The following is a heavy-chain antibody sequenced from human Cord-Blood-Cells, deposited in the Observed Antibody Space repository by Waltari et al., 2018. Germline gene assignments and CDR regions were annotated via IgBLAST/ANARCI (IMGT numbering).Heavy chain of an antibody. CDR3: AGTFLEWLSFDI. CDR2: INTNSGNP. Sequence: QVQLVQSGSELKKPGASVKVSCKASGYTFTSYAMNWVRPAPGQGLEWLGWINTNSGNPTYDQGFTGRFVFSLDTSVSTAYLQVSSLMAEDTAVYYCAGTFLEWLSFDIWGQGTMVTVSS. J-gene: IGHJ3*02. CDR1: GYTFTSYA. V-gene: IGHV7-4-1*02. D-gene: IGHD3-3*02.